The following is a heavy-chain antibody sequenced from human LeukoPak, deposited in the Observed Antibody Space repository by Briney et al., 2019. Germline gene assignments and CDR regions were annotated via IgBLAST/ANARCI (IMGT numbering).Heavy chain of an antibody. CDR1: GFTFSSYA. V-gene: IGHV3-30-3*01. J-gene: IGHJ4*02. Sequence: GRSLRLSCAASGFTFSSYAMHWVRQAPGKGLEWVAVISYDGSNKYYADSVKGRFTISRDNSKNTLYLQMNSLRAEDTAVYYCARRYCSSTSCHTDRKETGYFDYWGQGTLVTVSS. CDR3: ARRYCSSTSCHTDRKETGYFDY. D-gene: IGHD2-2*02. CDR2: ISYDGSNK.